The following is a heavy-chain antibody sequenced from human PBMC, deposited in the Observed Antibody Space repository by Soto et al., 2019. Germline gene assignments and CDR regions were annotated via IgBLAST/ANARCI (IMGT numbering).Heavy chain of an antibody. D-gene: IGHD3-9*01. Sequence: SETLSLTCTVSGGSISSYYWSWIRQPPGKGLEWIGYIYYSGSTNYNPSLKGRVTISVDTSKNQFSLKLSSVTAADTAVYYCARTYYDILTGYYNLDYWGQGTLVTVSS. CDR1: GGSISSYY. CDR2: IYYSGST. J-gene: IGHJ4*02. CDR3: ARTYYDILTGYYNLDY. V-gene: IGHV4-59*01.